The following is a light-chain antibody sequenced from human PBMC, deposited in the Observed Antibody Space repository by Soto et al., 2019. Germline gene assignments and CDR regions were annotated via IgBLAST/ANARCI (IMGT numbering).Light chain of an antibody. V-gene: IGKV1-5*03. CDR2: QAS. Sequence: IQMTQSPSTLSASVGDRVTITCPASQSISSWLTWYQQKPGKAPKLLIYQASSLESGVTSRFSGSGSGTDFTLTISSLQPDYFSTYYCQQYNSYSRTFGQGTKVEIK. CDR1: QSISSW. J-gene: IGKJ1*01. CDR3: QQYNSYSRT.